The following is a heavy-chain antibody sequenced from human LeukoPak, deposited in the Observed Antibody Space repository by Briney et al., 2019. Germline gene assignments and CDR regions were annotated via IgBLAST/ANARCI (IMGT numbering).Heavy chain of an antibody. V-gene: IGHV1-2*06. CDR1: GGTFSSYA. Sequence: WASVKVSCKASGGTFSSYAISWVRQAPGQGLEWMGRINPSSGDTNYAQNFQGRVTMTRDTSIGTAYMELSRLRSDDTAVYYCATTSGYFYYWGQGTLVTVSS. CDR2: INPSSGDT. D-gene: IGHD1-26*01. J-gene: IGHJ4*02. CDR3: ATTSGYFYY.